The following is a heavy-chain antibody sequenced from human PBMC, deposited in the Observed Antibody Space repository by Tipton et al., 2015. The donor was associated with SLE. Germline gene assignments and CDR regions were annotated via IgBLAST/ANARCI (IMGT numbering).Heavy chain of an antibody. CDR1: GDSIISHY. J-gene: IGHJ6*03. V-gene: IGHV4-59*08. Sequence: GLVKPSETLSLTCTVSGDSIISHYWSWIRQPPGKGLEWLGYIYYTGSTNYNPSLKSRISVSVDTSRSQFFLKLTSVTAADSAVYYCSRGDYDFVPRYPMDVWGKGTTVIVSS. D-gene: IGHD3-3*01. CDR2: IYYTGST. CDR3: SRGDYDFVPRYPMDV.